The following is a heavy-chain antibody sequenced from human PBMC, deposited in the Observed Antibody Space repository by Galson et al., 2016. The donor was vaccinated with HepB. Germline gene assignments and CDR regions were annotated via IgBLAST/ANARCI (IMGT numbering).Heavy chain of an antibody. V-gene: IGHV3-33*01. CDR2: IWHDGSNK. J-gene: IGHJ4*02. CDR3: AREMHVAAAAAFDF. CDR1: EFTFSTYG. Sequence: SLRLSCAASEFTFSTYGMHWVRQAPGKGLEWVALIWHDGSNKYYADSVKGRFTISRDNPKNTLYLQMNSLKVEGTAVYYCAREMHVAAAAAFDFWGRGTLATVPS. D-gene: IGHD6-13*01.